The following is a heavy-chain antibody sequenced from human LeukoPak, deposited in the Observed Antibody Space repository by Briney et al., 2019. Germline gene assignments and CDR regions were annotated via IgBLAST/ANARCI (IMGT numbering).Heavy chain of an antibody. CDR1: GGTFSSYT. Sequence: SVKVSCKASGGTFSSYTISWVRQAPVQGLEWMGRIIPILGIANYAQKFQGRVTITADKSTSTAYMELSSLRSEDTAVYYCARGDDSSGYYHFDYWGQGTLVTVSS. D-gene: IGHD3-22*01. CDR2: IIPILGIA. CDR3: ARGDDSSGYYHFDY. V-gene: IGHV1-69*02. J-gene: IGHJ4*02.